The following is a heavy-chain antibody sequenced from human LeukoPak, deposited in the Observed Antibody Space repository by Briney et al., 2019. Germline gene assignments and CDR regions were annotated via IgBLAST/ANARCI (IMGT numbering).Heavy chain of an antibody. CDR3: ARDWLGYFDWLLYFDY. CDR1: GFTFSSYW. J-gene: IGHJ4*02. V-gene: IGHV3-7*01. CDR2: IKQDGSEK. Sequence: GGSLRRSCAASGFTFSSYWMSWVRQAPGKGLEWVANIKQDGSEKYYVDSVKGRFTISRDNAKNSLYLQMNSLRAEDTAVYYCARDWLGYFDWLLYFDYWGQGTLVTVSS. D-gene: IGHD3-9*01.